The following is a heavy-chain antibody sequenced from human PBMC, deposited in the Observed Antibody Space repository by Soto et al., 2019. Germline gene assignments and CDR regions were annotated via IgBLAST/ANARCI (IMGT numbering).Heavy chain of an antibody. CDR3: ARDGDREHCSGGSGDNDAFDI. Sequence: PSETLSLTCAVSGGSISSSNWWSWVRQPPGKGLEWIGEIYHSGSTNYNPSLKSRVTISVDKSKNQFSLKLSSVTAADTAVYYCARDGDREHCSGGSGDNDAFDIWGQGTMVTVSS. J-gene: IGHJ3*02. D-gene: IGHD2-15*01. V-gene: IGHV4-4*02. CDR2: IYHSGST. CDR1: GGSISSSNW.